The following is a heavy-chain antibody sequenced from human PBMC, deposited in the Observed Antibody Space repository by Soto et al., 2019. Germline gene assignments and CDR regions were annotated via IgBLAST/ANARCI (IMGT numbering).Heavy chain of an antibody. Sequence: PGGSLRLSCAASGFIFSSYAMSWVRQAPGKGLEWVSVIYSGGSTYYADSVKGRFTISRDNSKNTLYLQMNSLRAEDTAVYYCARDSVAYCGGDCPPYPYWGQGTLVTVSS. V-gene: IGHV3-66*01. D-gene: IGHD2-21*02. J-gene: IGHJ4*02. CDR1: GFIFSSYA. CDR3: ARDSVAYCGGDCPPYPY. CDR2: IYSGGST.